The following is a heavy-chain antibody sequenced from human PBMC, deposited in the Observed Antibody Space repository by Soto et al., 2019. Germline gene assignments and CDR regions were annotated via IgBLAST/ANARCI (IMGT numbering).Heavy chain of an antibody. J-gene: IGHJ4*02. Sequence: SETLSLTCTVSGGSISSGGYYWSWIRQYPGKGLEWIGYIYYSGSTYHNPSLKRRVTMSVDTSKNQFSLKLSSVTAADTAFYYCARGGYNYGHKAFDTWGQGTLVTVSS. CDR3: ARGGYNYGHKAFDT. D-gene: IGHD5-18*01. CDR2: IYYSGST. V-gene: IGHV4-31*03. CDR1: GGSISSGGYY.